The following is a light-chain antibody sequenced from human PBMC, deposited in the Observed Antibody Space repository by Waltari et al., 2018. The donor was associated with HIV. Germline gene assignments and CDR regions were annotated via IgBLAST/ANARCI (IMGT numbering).Light chain of an antibody. CDR3: QQNHDWPPTT. Sequence: EIVMTQSPATLSVSPGERATVSCTASQSVSSNVAWYQQKPGQAPRLLIYGASTRATGIPARFSGSGSGTEFTLTFSSLQSEDFAVYYCQQNHDWPPTTFGQGTRLEIK. CDR2: GAS. J-gene: IGKJ5*01. CDR1: QSVSSN. V-gene: IGKV3-15*01.